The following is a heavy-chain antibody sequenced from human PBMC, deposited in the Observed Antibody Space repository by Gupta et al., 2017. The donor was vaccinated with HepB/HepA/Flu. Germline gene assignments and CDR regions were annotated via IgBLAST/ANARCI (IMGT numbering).Heavy chain of an antibody. Sequence: QVQLVQSGAEVKKPGSSVKVSCKASGGTFSSYAISWVRQAPGQGLEWMGGIIPIFGTANYAQKFQGRVTITADESTSTAYMELSSLRSEDTAVYYCAIKGCSTSCSNPYYYYYYMDVWGKGTTVTVSS. V-gene: IGHV1-69*01. J-gene: IGHJ6*03. D-gene: IGHD2-2*01. CDR2: IIPIFGTA. CDR1: GGTFSSYA. CDR3: AIKGCSTSCSNPYYYYYYMDV.